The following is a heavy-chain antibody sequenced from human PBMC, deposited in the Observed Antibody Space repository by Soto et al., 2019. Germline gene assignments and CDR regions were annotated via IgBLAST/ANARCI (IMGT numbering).Heavy chain of an antibody. CDR1: GFTFSSYG. CDR3: AIAISTRHSRYVTDY. D-gene: IGHD3-16*01. V-gene: IGHV3-30*03. Sequence: PGGSLRLSCAASGFTFSSYGMHWVRQAPGKGLEWVAVISYDGSNKYYADSVKGRFTISRDNFRNTFFLQMNSLRAEDTATYYCAIAISTRHSRYVTDYWGPGALVTVSS. CDR2: ISYDGSNK. J-gene: IGHJ4*01.